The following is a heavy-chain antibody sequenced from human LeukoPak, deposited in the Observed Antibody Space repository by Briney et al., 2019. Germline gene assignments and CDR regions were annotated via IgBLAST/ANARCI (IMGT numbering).Heavy chain of an antibody. Sequence: PGGSLRLSCAASGFTFSSYAMSWVRQAPGKGLEWVSAISGSGGSTYYADSVKGRFTISRDNSKNTLYLQMNSLRAEDTAVYYCAKDKSEPWNDYGDYHWFDPWGQGTLVTVSS. J-gene: IGHJ5*02. V-gene: IGHV3-23*01. CDR1: GFTFSSYA. CDR2: ISGSGGST. D-gene: IGHD4-17*01. CDR3: AKDKSEPWNDYGDYHWFDP.